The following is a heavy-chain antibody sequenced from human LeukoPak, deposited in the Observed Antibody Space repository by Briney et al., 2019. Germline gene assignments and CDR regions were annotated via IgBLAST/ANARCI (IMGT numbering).Heavy chain of an antibody. CDR1: GASINNNNYY. CDR2: ISYTGTT. CDR3: AKPAYPGTSAPFGF. V-gene: IGHV4-39*01. Sequence: PSGTLSLTCAVSGASINNNNYYWGWIRQPPGKGLQWIVSISYTGTTYYNPSLESRVTISVDTSKSQFSLNLTSAPAADTAFYYCAKPAYPGTSAPFGFWGQGTLVTVSS. D-gene: IGHD1-1*01. J-gene: IGHJ4*02.